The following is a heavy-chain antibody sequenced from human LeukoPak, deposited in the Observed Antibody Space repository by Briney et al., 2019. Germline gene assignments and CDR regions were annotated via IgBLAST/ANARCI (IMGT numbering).Heavy chain of an antibody. CDR3: ARGCSSTSCYLWWFDP. J-gene: IGHJ5*02. CDR2: ISAYNGNT. Sequence: ASVKVSCKASGYTFTSYGISWVRQAPGQGLEWMGWISAYNGNTNYAQKLQGRVTMTTDTSTSTAYTELRSLRSDDTAVYYCARGCSSTSCYLWWFDPWGQGTLVTVSS. CDR1: GYTFTSYG. D-gene: IGHD2-2*01. V-gene: IGHV1-18*01.